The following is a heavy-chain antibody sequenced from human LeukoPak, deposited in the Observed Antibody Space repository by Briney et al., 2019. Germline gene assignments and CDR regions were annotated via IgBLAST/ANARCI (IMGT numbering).Heavy chain of an antibody. CDR1: GFTFSSYA. CDR3: ARQGVVVTAANAFDI. V-gene: IGHV3-64*01. Sequence: PGGSLRLSCAASGFTFSSYAMHWVRQAPGKGLEYVSAISSNGGSTYYANSVKGRFPISRDNSKNTLYLQIGSLRAEDMAVYHCARQGVVVTAANAFDIWGQGTMVTVSS. D-gene: IGHD2-21*02. J-gene: IGHJ3*02. CDR2: ISSNGGST.